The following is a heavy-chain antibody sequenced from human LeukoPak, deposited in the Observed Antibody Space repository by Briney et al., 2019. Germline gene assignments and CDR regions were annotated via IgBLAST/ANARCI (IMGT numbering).Heavy chain of an antibody. CDR2: ISGSGGST. V-gene: IGHV3-23*01. J-gene: IGHJ6*02. D-gene: IGHD6-13*01. Sequence: PGGSLRLSCAASGFTFSSYAMSWVRQAPGKGLEWVSAISGSGGSTYYADSVKGRFTISRDNSKNTLYLQMNSLRAEDTAVYYCAKVLFPGYSSGWYPLYGMDVWGQGTTVTVSS. CDR1: GFTFSSYA. CDR3: AKVLFPGYSSGWYPLYGMDV.